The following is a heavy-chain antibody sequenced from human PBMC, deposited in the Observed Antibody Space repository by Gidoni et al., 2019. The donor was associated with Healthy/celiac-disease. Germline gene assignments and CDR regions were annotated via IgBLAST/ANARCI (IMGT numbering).Heavy chain of an antibody. V-gene: IGHV4-34*01. D-gene: IGHD2-2*01. J-gene: IGHJ4*02. CDR1: GGSFSGYY. CDR2: INHSGST. Sequence: QVQLQQWGAGLLKPSETLSVTCAVYGGSFSGYYWSWIRQPPGKGLEWIGEINHSGSTNYNPSLKSRVTISVDTSKNQFSLKLSSVTAADTAVYYCARGVGDPAYYFDYWGQGTLVTVSS. CDR3: ARGVGDPAYYFDY.